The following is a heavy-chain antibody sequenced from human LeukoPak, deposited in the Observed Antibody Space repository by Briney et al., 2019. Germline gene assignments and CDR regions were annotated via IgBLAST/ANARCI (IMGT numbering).Heavy chain of an antibody. V-gene: IGHV3-48*04. Sequence: GGSLRLSCAAAGFTFSGSTMNWVRQAPGKGLEWVSYISSSGSTLYYADSVKGRFTISRDNPNNSLYLQLNSLRAEDTAVYYCARERRSGFDYWGQGTLVTVSS. CDR2: ISSSGSTL. CDR1: GFTFSGST. D-gene: IGHD3-10*01. CDR3: ARERRSGFDY. J-gene: IGHJ4*02.